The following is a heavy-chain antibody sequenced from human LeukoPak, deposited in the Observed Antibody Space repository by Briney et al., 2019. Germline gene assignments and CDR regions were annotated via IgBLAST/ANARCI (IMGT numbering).Heavy chain of an antibody. J-gene: IGHJ4*02. CDR1: GGSISSGSYY. V-gene: IGHV4-61*02. Sequence: SETLSLTCTVSGGSISSGSYYWSWIRPPAGKGLEWIGRIYTSGSTNYNPSLKSRVTISVDTSKNQFSLKLSSVTAADTAVYYCARDSDFWSGYYYFDYWGQGTLVTVSS. CDR2: IYTSGST. CDR3: ARDSDFWSGYYYFDY. D-gene: IGHD3-3*01.